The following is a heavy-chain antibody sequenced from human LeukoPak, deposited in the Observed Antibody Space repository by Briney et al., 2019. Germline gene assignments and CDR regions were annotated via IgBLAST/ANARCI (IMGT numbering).Heavy chain of an antibody. CDR1: GGTFSSYA. CDR2: IIPILGIA. J-gene: IGHJ4*02. D-gene: IGHD4-17*01. Sequence: GASVKVSCKASGGTFSSYAISWVRQAPGQGLEWMGRIIPILGIANYAQKFQGRVTITADKSTSTAYMELRSLRSDDTAVYYCARVNDYDGPGFFDYWGQGTLVTVSS. V-gene: IGHV1-69*04. CDR3: ARVNDYDGPGFFDY.